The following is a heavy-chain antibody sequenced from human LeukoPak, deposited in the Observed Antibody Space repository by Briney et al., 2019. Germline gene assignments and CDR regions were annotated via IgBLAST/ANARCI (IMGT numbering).Heavy chain of an antibody. CDR3: AKDPRRNYYDSSGYLVY. J-gene: IGHJ4*02. CDR1: GFTFSSYA. CDR2: ISSSGGST. V-gene: IGHV3-23*01. Sequence: GGSLRLSCAASGFTFSSYAMNWVRQAPGKGLEWVSAISSSGGSTYYADSVRGRFTISRDNSKSTLYLQMNSLRAEDTAVYYCAKDPRRNYYDSSGYLVYWGQGTLVTVSS. D-gene: IGHD3-22*01.